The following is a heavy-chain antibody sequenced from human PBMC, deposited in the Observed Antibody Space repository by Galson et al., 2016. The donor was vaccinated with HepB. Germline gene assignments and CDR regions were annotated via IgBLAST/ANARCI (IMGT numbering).Heavy chain of an antibody. CDR3: TRNIAATSIGWFDP. D-gene: IGHD6-13*01. Sequence: SLRLSCAASGFTFADYAVTWFRQAPGQGLEWVGFSRSKAYGGTTKYAASVKDRFTMSRDDSKSIAYLQMNSLEAGDPAIYYCTRNIAATSIGWFDPWGQGTLVTVSS. V-gene: IGHV3-49*03. CDR1: GFTFADYA. J-gene: IGHJ5*01. CDR2: SRSKAYGGTT.